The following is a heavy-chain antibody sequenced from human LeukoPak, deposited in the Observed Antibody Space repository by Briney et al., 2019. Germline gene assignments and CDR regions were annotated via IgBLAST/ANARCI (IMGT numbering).Heavy chain of an antibody. Sequence: GGSLRLSCAASGFIFSNYWVSWVRQAPGKGLEWVANIKQDGSEKYYVDSVKGRFTISRDNSKNTLYLQMNSLRAEDTAVYYCATDYDFWSGYSVWGQGTLVTVSS. CDR3: ATDYDFWSGYSV. V-gene: IGHV3-7*03. CDR2: IKQDGSEK. D-gene: IGHD3-3*01. J-gene: IGHJ4*02. CDR1: GFIFSNYW.